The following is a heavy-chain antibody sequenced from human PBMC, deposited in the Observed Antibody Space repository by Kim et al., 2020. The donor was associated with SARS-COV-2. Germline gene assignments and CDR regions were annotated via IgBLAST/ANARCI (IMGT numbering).Heavy chain of an antibody. J-gene: IGHJ5*02. CDR3: ARHGNWFDP. CDR2: YRGST. V-gene: IGHV4-39*01. Sequence: YRGSTYYNPSLKSRVTISVDTSKTQFSLKLSSVTATDTAVYYCARHGNWFDPWGQGTLVTVSS.